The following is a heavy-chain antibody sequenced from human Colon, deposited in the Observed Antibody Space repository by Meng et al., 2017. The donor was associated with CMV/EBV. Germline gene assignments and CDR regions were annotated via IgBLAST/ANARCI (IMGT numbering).Heavy chain of an antibody. J-gene: IGHJ6*02. V-gene: IGHV1-8*01. CDR1: GYTFTSYD. D-gene: IGHD2-2*01. Sequence: GESLKISCKASGYTFTSYDINWVRQATGQGLEWMGWMNPNSGNTGYAQKFQGRVTMTRNTSISTAYMELSSLRSEDTAVYYCARGPPAGYCSSTSCYYYYYGMDVWGQGTTVTVSS. CDR3: ARGPPAGYCSSTSCYYYYYGMDV. CDR2: MNPNSGNT.